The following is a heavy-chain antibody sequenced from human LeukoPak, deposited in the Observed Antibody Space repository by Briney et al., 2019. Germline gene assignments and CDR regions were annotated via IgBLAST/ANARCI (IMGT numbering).Heavy chain of an antibody. Sequence: SETLSLTCAVYGGSFSGYYWSWIRQPPGKGLEWIGEINHSGSTNYNPSLKSRVTISVDTSKNQFSLKLSSVTAADTAVYYCAIARRRFDPWGQGTLVTVSS. CDR1: GGSFSGYY. CDR2: INHSGST. J-gene: IGHJ5*02. CDR3: AIARRRFDP. V-gene: IGHV4-34*01.